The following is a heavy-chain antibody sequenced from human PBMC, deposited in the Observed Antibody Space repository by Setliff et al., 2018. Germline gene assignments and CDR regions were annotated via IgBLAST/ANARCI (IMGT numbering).Heavy chain of an antibody. V-gene: IGHV4-31*03. CDR1: GGSISSGGYY. D-gene: IGHD4-17*01. Sequence: SETLSLTCTVSGGSISSGGYYWSWIRQHPGKGLEWIGYIYYSGNTYYKPSLKSRVTISVDTSKNQFSLKLRAVTAADTAVYYCARDPLTTNRRRAFDFWGQGTMVTVSS. CDR2: IYYSGNT. CDR3: ARDPLTTNRRRAFDF. J-gene: IGHJ3*01.